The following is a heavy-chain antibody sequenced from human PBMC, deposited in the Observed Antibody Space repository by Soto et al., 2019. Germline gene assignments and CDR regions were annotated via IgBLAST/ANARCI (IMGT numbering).Heavy chain of an antibody. V-gene: IGHV4-31*03. J-gene: IGHJ5*02. CDR2: IYYSGGT. CDR3: ARDRTGMVRGGINVNWFDP. D-gene: IGHD3-10*01. Sequence: QVQLQESGPGLVKPSQTLSLTCTVSGGSISSGGYYWSWIRQHPGKGLAWIGYIYYSGGTYYNPSLKSRVTISVDTSKNQCSLNLSSVTAADTAVYYCARDRTGMVRGGINVNWFDPWGQGTLVTVSS. CDR1: GGSISSGGYY.